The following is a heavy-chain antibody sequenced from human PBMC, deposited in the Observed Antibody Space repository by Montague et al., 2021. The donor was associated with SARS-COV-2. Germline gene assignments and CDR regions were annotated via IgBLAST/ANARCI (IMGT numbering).Heavy chain of an antibody. CDR3: ARLWDFYGSGSYKNSWFDP. D-gene: IGHD3-10*01. CDR2: ISYSGST. Sequence: SETLSLTCTVSSGSISTNSYSWAWISQPPGKGLEWIGGISYSGSTYFNPSLESRLTMSVDTSKNHFSLKLSSVTAADTAVYYCARLWDFYGSGSYKNSWFDPWGQGTRVTVSS. J-gene: IGHJ5*02. CDR1: SGSISTNSYS. V-gene: IGHV4-39*02.